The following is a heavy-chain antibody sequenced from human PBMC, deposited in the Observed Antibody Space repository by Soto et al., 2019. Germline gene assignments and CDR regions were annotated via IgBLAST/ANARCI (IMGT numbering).Heavy chain of an antibody. CDR1: GFTFDDYA. CDR3: AIPNYDFWSGYYAEHAFDI. CDR2: ISWNSGSI. D-gene: IGHD3-3*01. Sequence: GGSLRLSCAASGFTFDDYAMHWVRQAPGKGLEWVSGISWNSGSIGYADSVKGRFTISRDNAKNSLYLQMNSMRAEDTAVYYCAIPNYDFWSGYYAEHAFDIWGQGTMVTVSS. V-gene: IGHV3-9*01. J-gene: IGHJ3*02.